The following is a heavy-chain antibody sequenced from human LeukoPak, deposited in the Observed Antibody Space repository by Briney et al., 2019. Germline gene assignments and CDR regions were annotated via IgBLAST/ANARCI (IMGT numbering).Heavy chain of an antibody. Sequence: GGSLRLSCAASGFTFSSYAMSWVRQAPGKGLEWVSAISGSGGNTYYADSVKGRFTISRDNSKNTLYLQMNSLRAEDTAVYYCASKGRGPAYYFDYWGQGNLVTVSS. CDR1: GFTFSSYA. CDR3: ASKGRGPAYYFDY. J-gene: IGHJ4*02. CDR2: ISGSGGNT. V-gene: IGHV3-23*01.